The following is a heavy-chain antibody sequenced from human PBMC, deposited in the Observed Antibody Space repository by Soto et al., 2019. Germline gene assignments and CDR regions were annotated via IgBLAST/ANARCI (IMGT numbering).Heavy chain of an antibody. D-gene: IGHD3-16*01. J-gene: IGHJ3*02. CDR3: ARDRGGDVKAFDI. Sequence: ESGGGLVKPGGSLRLSCAAFGFTFSSYTMNWVRQAPGKGLEWVSSISSSSSYIYYADSVKGRFTISRDNAKTSLYLQMNSLRAEDTAVYYCARDRGGDVKAFDIWGQGTMVTVSS. CDR1: GFTFSSYT. CDR2: ISSSSSYI. V-gene: IGHV3-21*01.